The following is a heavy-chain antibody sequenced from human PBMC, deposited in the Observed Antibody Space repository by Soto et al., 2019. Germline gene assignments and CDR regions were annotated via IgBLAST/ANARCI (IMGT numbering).Heavy chain of an antibody. D-gene: IGHD2-15*01. CDR1: GYTFTRYG. CDR3: AREYMGCSGGSCYDVLVHWFDP. V-gene: IGHV1-18*01. J-gene: IGHJ5*02. Sequence: ASVRVSCKASGYTFTRYGISWVRQAPGQGLEWMGWISAYNGNTNYAQKLQGRVTMTTDTSTSTAYMELRSLRSDDTAVYYCAREYMGCSGGSCYDVLVHWFDPWRQGTLVPVSS. CDR2: ISAYNGNT.